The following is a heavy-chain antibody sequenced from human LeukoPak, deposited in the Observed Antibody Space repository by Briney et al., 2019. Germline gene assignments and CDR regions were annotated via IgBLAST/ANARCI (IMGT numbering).Heavy chain of an antibody. CDR2: IYYSGST. D-gene: IGHD6-19*01. Sequence: GSLRLSCAASGFTFSSYAMSWVRQAPGKGLEWIGSIYYSGSTYYNPSLKSRVTISVDTSKNQFSLKLSSVTAADTAVYYCARPLGSGWWGVFDPWGQGTLVTVSS. J-gene: IGHJ5*02. CDR1: GFTFSSYA. CDR3: ARPLGSGWWGVFDP. V-gene: IGHV4-39*01.